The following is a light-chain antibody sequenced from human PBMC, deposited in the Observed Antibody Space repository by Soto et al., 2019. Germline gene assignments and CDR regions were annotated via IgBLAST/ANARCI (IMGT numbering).Light chain of an antibody. V-gene: IGKV3-15*01. CDR1: QTVAAN. J-gene: IGKJ2*01. CDR2: AAS. Sequence: EIVMTQSPATLSVSPGERATLSCRASQTVAANLAWYQQKPGQAPRHLIYAASTRATGIPARFSGIGSGTELTLTLSSLQSEEFAVYSCQQSNKWPYTFGQGTKLEIK. CDR3: QQSNKWPYT.